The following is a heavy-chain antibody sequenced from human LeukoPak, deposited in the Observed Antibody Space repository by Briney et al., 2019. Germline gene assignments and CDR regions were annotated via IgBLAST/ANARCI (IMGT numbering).Heavy chain of an antibody. Sequence: PGGSLRLSCAASGFTFSSYGMHWVRQAPGKGLEWVAVISYDGSNKYYADSVKGRFTISRGNSKNTLYLQMNSLRAEDTAVYYCAKSYDSSGYYPDYWGQGTLVTVSS. J-gene: IGHJ4*02. CDR2: ISYDGSNK. CDR3: AKSYDSSGYYPDY. CDR1: GFTFSSYG. V-gene: IGHV3-30*18. D-gene: IGHD3-22*01.